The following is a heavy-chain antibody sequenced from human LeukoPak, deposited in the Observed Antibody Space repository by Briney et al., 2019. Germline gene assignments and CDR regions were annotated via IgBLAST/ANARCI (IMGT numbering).Heavy chain of an antibody. CDR3: APLGSGYYYVGY. J-gene: IGHJ4*02. CDR1: GYTLTELS. CDR2: FDPEDGET. D-gene: IGHD3-22*01. Sequence: ASVKVSCKVSGYTLTELSMHWVRQAPGKGLEWMGGFDPEDGETIYAQKFQGRVTMTEDTSTDTAYMELSSLRSEDTAVYYCAPLGSGYYYVGYWGQGTLVTVSS. V-gene: IGHV1-24*01.